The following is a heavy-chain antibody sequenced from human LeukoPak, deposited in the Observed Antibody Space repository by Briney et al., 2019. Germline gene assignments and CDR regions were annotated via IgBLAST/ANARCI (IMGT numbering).Heavy chain of an antibody. CDR2: ISGSGGTT. CDR1: GFTFSTYA. D-gene: IGHD3-10*01. J-gene: IGHJ4*02. CDR3: AEREVRLRYFDY. Sequence: PGGSLRLSCAASGFTFSTYAMSWVRQAPGKGLEWVSAISGSGGTTYYADSVKGRFTISRDNSRNTLYLQMNSLRAEDTALYYCAEREVRLRYFDYWGQGTLVTVSS. V-gene: IGHV3-23*01.